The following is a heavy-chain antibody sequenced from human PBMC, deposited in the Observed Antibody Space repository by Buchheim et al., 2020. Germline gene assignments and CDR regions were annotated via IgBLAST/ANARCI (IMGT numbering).Heavy chain of an antibody. CDR1: GFTFSSYW. CDR2: INSDGSSP. Sequence: EVQLVESGGGLVQPGGSLRLSCAASGFTFSSYWMHWVRQAPGKGLVWVSRINSDGSSPSYADSVTGRFTISRDNAKNTLYLQMNRLRAEDTAVYYCARGGWEYSSSWPSYYYGMDVWGQGTT. CDR3: ARGGWEYSSSWPSYYYGMDV. J-gene: IGHJ6*02. V-gene: IGHV3-74*01. D-gene: IGHD6-13*01.